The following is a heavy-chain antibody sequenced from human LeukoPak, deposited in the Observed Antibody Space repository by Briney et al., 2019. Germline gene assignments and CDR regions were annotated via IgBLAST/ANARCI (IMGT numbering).Heavy chain of an antibody. V-gene: IGHV1-3*01. CDR3: ARDREAWNAFDI. CDR2: INAGNGNT. D-gene: IGHD1-1*01. J-gene: IGHJ3*02. CDR1: GGTFSSYA. Sequence: ASVKVSCKASGGTFSSYAISWVRQAPGQGLEWMGWINAGNGNTKYSQKFQGRVTITRDTSASTAYMELSSLRSEDTAVYYCARDREAWNAFDIWGQGTMVTVSS.